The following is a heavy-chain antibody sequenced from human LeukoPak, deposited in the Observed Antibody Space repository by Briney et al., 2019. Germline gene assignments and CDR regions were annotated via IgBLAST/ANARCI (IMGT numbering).Heavy chain of an antibody. Sequence: KTGESLKISCKGPGYSFTNYWIGWVRQMPGKGLEWMGIISPDGSDTRYSPSFQGQVTISADKSITTAYLQWSSLKASDTAMYYCARLTSSWSFDYWGQGTLVTVSS. CDR2: ISPDGSDT. CDR1: GYSFTNYW. D-gene: IGHD6-13*01. CDR3: ARLTSSWSFDY. J-gene: IGHJ4*02. V-gene: IGHV5-51*01.